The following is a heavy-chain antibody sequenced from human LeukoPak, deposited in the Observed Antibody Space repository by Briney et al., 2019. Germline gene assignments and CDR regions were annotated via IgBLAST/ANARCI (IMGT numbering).Heavy chain of an antibody. Sequence: SETLSLTCAVYGGSFSGYYWSWIRQPPGKGLEWIGEINHSGSTNYNPSLKSRVTISVDTSKNQFSLKLSSVTAADTAVYYCARMGVVGASTAWDNWGQGTLVTVSS. V-gene: IGHV4-34*01. CDR1: GGSFSGYY. CDR2: INHSGST. J-gene: IGHJ4*02. D-gene: IGHD1-26*01. CDR3: ARMGVVGASTAWDN.